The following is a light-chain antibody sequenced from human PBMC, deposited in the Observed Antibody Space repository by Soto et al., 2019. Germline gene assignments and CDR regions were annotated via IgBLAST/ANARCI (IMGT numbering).Light chain of an antibody. CDR2: AAS. V-gene: IGKV1-39*01. J-gene: IGKJ1*01. Sequence: DIQMTQSPPSLSASVGDRVTITCRASQSISSYLNWYQQKPGKAPKLLIYAASSLQSGVPSRFSGSGSGTDFTLTISSLQPEDFATYYCQQSYSTPWTFGQGTKV. CDR1: QSISSY. CDR3: QQSYSTPWT.